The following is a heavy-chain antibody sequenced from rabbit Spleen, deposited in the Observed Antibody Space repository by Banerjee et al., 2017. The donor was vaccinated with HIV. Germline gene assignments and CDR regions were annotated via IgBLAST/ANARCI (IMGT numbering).Heavy chain of an antibody. V-gene: IGHV1S40*01. J-gene: IGHJ4*01. CDR2: IVPGSSGTT. CDR1: GFDFSSNA. CDR3: ARQTVNEYYDL. D-gene: IGHD1-1*01. Sequence: QSLEESGGDLVKPGASLTLTCTASGFDFSSNAMCWVRQAPGKGLEWIGCIVPGSSGTTYYATWAKGRFTITRSTSLNMVTLQLNSLTAADTATYFCARQTVNEYYDLWGPGTLVTVS.